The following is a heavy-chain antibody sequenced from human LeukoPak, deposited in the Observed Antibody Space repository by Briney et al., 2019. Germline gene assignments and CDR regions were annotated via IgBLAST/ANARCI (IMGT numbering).Heavy chain of an antibody. J-gene: IGHJ4*02. CDR2: IYSGGYT. D-gene: IGHD3-22*01. CDR1: GFTISSNY. Sequence: GGSLRLSCAASGFTISSNYMSWVRQGPGKGLEWVSLIYSGGYTYYADSVKGRFTISRDNSKNTLYLQMNSLRGEDTAVYYCARQRYYYDSSGPYFDYWGQGTLVTVSS. CDR3: ARQRYYYDSSGPYFDY. V-gene: IGHV3-53*01.